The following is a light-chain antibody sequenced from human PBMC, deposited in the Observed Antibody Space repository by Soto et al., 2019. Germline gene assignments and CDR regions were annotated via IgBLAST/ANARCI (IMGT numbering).Light chain of an antibody. CDR2: DVS. V-gene: IGLV2-14*01. Sequence: QSVLTQPASVSGPPGQSITISCTGTSSDVGAYNYVSWYQQHPGKAPKLMIYDVSNRPSGVSNRFSGSKSGNTASLTISGLQAEDEADYYCSSHTRRNTRVFGTGTKVTVL. CDR1: SSDVGAYNY. CDR3: SSHTRRNTRV. J-gene: IGLJ1*01.